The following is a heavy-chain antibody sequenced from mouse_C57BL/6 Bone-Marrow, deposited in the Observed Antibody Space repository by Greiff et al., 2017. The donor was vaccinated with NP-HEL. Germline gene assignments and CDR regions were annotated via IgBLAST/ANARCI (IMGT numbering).Heavy chain of an antibody. V-gene: IGHV5-12*01. CDR2: ISNGGGST. D-gene: IGHD2-12*01. CDR3: ARHGYYKAWFAY. CDR1: GFTFSDYY. J-gene: IGHJ3*01. Sequence: EVQLVESGGGLVQPGGSLKLSCAASGFTFSDYYMYWVRQTPEKRLEWVAYISNGGGSTYYPDTVKGRFTISRDNAKNTLYLQMSRLTSEDTAMYYCARHGYYKAWFAYWGQGTLVTVSA.